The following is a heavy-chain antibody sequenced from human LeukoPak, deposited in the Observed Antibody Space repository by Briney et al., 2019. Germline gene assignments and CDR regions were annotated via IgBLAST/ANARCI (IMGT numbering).Heavy chain of an antibody. CDR3: ARDLLSDSDTYYDY. CDR1: GYTFINYV. CDR2: IKPGNGDT. D-gene: IGHD3-3*01. V-gene: IGHV1-3*01. Sequence: ASVKVSRKTSGYTFINYVVHWVRQAPGQRLEWMGWIKPGNGDTKYSQKFQGRVTITSDTSANTGYLELRSLTSEDTAVYYCARDLLSDSDTYYDYWGQGTLVAVSS. J-gene: IGHJ4*02.